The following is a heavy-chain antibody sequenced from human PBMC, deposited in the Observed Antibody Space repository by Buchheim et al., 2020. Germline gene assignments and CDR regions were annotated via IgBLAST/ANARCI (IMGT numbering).Heavy chain of an antibody. CDR2: ISYDGSNK. D-gene: IGHD2-2*01. Sequence: QVQLVESGGGVVQPGRSLRLSCAASGFTFSSYGMHWVRQAPGKGLEWVAVISYDGSNKYYADSVKGRFTISRDNSKNTLYLQMNSLRDEDKDVYYCARVKLGYQLLLYGMDVWGKGTT. CDR3: ARVKLGYQLLLYGMDV. CDR1: GFTFSSYG. J-gene: IGHJ6*04. V-gene: IGHV3-30*03.